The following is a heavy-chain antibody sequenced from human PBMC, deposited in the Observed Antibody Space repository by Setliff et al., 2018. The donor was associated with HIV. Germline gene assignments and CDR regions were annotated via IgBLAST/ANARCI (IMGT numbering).Heavy chain of an antibody. CDR3: ARLREGYFDL. D-gene: IGHD1-26*01. V-gene: IGHV3-66*04. CDR2: LYGTGGT. CDR1: GFTFSTAW. J-gene: IGHJ2*01. Sequence: GGSLRLSCAASGFTFSTAWMNWVRQTPGKGLEWVSILYGTGGTCYADSVKGRFTISRDNAENSVYLQMNSLRVDDTAVYYCARLREGYFDLWGRGTLVTVSS.